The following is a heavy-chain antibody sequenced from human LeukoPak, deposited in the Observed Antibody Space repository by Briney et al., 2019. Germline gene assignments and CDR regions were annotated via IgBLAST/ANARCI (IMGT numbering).Heavy chain of an antibody. V-gene: IGHV1-46*01. CDR2: INFRNGDT. Sequence: GASVKVSCKASGYIFTDYYIHWVRQAPGQGLEWMGMINFRNGDTCYAQKFQGRVTMTRDTPTSTVYMDLSSLRSEDTAVYYCAREVPASYHFEYWGHGTLVTVSS. CDR1: GYIFTDYY. J-gene: IGHJ4*01. D-gene: IGHD2-2*01. CDR3: AREVPASYHFEY.